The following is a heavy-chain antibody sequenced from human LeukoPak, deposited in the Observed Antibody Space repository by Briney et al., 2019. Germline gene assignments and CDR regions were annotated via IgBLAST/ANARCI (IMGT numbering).Heavy chain of an antibody. Sequence: SSETLSLTCTVSGGSISIHYWSWIRQPPGKGLEWIGYIYYSGSTNYNPSLKSRVTISVDTSKNKFSLKLSSVTAADTAVYYCARVPVYDYYGMDVWGQGTTVTVSS. CDR2: IYYSGST. CDR3: ARVPVYDYYGMDV. J-gene: IGHJ6*02. D-gene: IGHD2/OR15-2a*01. V-gene: IGHV4-59*11. CDR1: GGSISIHY.